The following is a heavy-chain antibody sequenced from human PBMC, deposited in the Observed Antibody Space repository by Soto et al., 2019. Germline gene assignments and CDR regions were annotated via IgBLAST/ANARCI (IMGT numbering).Heavy chain of an antibody. V-gene: IGHV5-51*01. J-gene: IGHJ6*02. Sequence: LKISCKGSGYTFTNYWIGWVRQMPGKGLEWMGIIYPGDSDTKYNPSFQGQVTISADKSITTTYLRWTSLKASDTAIYYCAASIFYYGTDVWGQGTTVTVSS. CDR3: AASIFYYGTDV. CDR1: GYTFTNYW. CDR2: IYPGDSDT.